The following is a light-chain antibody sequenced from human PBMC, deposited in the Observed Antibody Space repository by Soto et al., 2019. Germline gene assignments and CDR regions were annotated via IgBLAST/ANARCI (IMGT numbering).Light chain of an antibody. J-gene: IGKJ2*01. CDR2: GAS. Sequence: EIVLTQSPGTLSLSPGERATLSCRASQSVTSTFLAWYQQKRGQAPRLVIHGASHRATGIPDRFSGSGSGTDFTLTISRLEPEDFAVYYCQHYGGSLYTFGQGTKLEI. V-gene: IGKV3-20*01. CDR3: QHYGGSLYT. CDR1: QSVTSTF.